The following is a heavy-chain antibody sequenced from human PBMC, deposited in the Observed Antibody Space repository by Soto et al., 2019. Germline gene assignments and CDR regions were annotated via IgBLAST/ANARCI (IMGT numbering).Heavy chain of an antibody. J-gene: IGHJ6*02. D-gene: IGHD3-3*01. CDR2: IIPIFGTA. CDR1: GDTFSSYA. V-gene: IGHV1-69*13. CDR3: ATSHNFGVVPSYYYYGMDV. Sequence: GAAVKVSCKASGDTFSSYAISWVRQAPGQGLEWMGGIIPIFGTANYAQKFQGRVTITADESTSTAYMELSSLRSEDTAVYYCATSHNFGVVPSYYYYGMDVWGQGTTVTVSS.